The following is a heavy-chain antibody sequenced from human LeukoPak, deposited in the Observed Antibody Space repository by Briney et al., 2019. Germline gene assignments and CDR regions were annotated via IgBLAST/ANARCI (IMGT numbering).Heavy chain of an antibody. V-gene: IGHV3-7*01. J-gene: IGHJ4*02. D-gene: IGHD3-10*01. CDR3: ARAIRGSAVDTGDR. CDR1: GFTFSRYW. CDR2: IKNDGSEE. Sequence: PGGSLRLSCAASGFTFSRYWMWWVRQAPGKGLEGVANIKNDGSEEYYVDSVKGRFTISRDNARNSLFLQMNSLTVEDTAVYYCARAIRGSAVDTGDRWGQGTLVTVSS.